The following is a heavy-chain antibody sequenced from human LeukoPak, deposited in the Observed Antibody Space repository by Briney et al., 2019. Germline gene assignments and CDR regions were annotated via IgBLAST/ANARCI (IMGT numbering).Heavy chain of an antibody. D-gene: IGHD2-2*01. CDR3: ARHRGIVVVPAATDFDY. CDR2: IYYSGST. V-gene: IGHV4-59*08. J-gene: IGHJ4*02. CDR1: GGSISSYY. Sequence: SETLSLTCTVSGGSISSYYWSWIRQPPGKGLEWIGYIYYSGSTNYNPSLKSQVTISVDTSKNQFSLKLSSVTAADTAVYYCARHRGIVVVPAATDFDYWGQGTLVTVSS.